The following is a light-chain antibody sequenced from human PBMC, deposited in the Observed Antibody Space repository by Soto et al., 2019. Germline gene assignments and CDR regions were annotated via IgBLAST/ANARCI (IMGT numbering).Light chain of an antibody. V-gene: IGKV1-5*02. CDR1: QSISTR. CDR2: DAS. Sequence: DIQITHSPSTLSSSVGDRVTIICRASQSISTRLAWYQLKPGKAPKLLIYDASTLEGGVPSRFSGIGSGTEFTLTISGLQPDDFATYYCQHSRTFGQGTKVDIK. J-gene: IGKJ1*01. CDR3: QHSRT.